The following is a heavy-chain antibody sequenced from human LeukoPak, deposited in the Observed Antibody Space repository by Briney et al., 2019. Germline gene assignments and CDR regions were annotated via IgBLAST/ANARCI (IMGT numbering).Heavy chain of an antibody. CDR2: INSDGNDR. Sequence: PGGSLRLSCAASGFTFSTSWMHWVRQAPGAGLVWVSRINSDGNDRNYADSVKGRFTISRDNAKNTLYLQMNSLRAEDTAVYYCVRDMGYYDKVWGQGTLVTVSS. CDR1: GFTFSTSW. V-gene: IGHV3-74*01. D-gene: IGHD3-22*01. CDR3: VRDMGYYDKV. J-gene: IGHJ4*02.